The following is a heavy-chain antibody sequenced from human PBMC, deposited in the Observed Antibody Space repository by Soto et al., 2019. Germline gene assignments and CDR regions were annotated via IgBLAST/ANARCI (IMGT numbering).Heavy chain of an antibody. CDR1: GFTFSIYW. J-gene: IGHJ4*02. Sequence: EMQLVDSGGGLVQPGDSLRLSCAASGFTFSIYWMAWVRQAPGKGLEWVANIKEDGSEYTYADSVRGRFTISRDNAKNSLYLQMNSLRVEDTAVYYCARETNYYAAWGQGTMVTVSS. CDR2: IKEDGSEY. V-gene: IGHV3-7*04. CDR3: ARETNYYAA. D-gene: IGHD3-10*01.